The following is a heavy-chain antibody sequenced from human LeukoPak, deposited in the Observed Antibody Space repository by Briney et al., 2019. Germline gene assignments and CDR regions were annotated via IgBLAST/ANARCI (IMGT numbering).Heavy chain of an antibody. Sequence: GGSLRLSCAASGFTFSSYAMSWVRQAPGKGLEWVSVISGSGGSTYYADSVKGRFTISRDNSKNTLYLQMNSLRAEDTAVYYCAKDQDRITIFGVVGGFDYWGQGTLVTVSS. CDR2: ISGSGGST. CDR1: GFTFSSYA. D-gene: IGHD3-3*01. CDR3: AKDQDRITIFGVVGGFDY. V-gene: IGHV3-23*01. J-gene: IGHJ4*02.